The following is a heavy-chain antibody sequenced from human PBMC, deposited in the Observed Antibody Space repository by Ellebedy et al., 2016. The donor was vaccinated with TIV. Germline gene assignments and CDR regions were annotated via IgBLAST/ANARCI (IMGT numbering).Heavy chain of an antibody. V-gene: IGHV1-18*04. CDR3: ARDVPADAAALLDY. CDR1: GYPFPNYG. J-gene: IGHJ4*02. D-gene: IGHD2-2*01. Sequence: AASVKVSCKASGYPFPNYGVSWVRQAPGQGLEWVGWISAYNGNTKYGQKFQGRISLTTDTSMGTAYMELRSLRSDDTGGYFCARDVPADAAALLDYWGQGTRVTVSS. CDR2: ISAYNGNT.